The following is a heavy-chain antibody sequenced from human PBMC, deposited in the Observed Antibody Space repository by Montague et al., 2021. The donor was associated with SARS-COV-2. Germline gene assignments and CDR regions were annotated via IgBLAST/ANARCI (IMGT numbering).Heavy chain of an antibody. D-gene: IGHD4-23*01. CDR1: GGSFSGYY. J-gene: IGHJ4*02. V-gene: IGHV4-34*01. CDR3: ARWDPQTLTLIGLRGKSASDY. CDR2: INHSGTT. Sequence: SETLSLTCAVYGGSFSGYYWTWIRQSPGKGLEWIAEINHSGTTNYNFNPSLRSRVTISVDTSKSQFSLKLSSVIAEDAGVYYCARWDPQTLTLIGLRGKSASDYWGQGTLVTVSS.